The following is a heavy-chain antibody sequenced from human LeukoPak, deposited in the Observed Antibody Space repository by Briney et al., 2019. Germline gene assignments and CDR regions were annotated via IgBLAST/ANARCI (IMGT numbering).Heavy chain of an antibody. CDR2: IYTSGST. CDR1: GGSISSYY. D-gene: IGHD3-22*01. CDR3: ARVSRDSSGLYYFDY. V-gene: IGHV4-4*07. Sequence: SETLSLTCTVSGGSISSYYWSWIRQPAGKGLEWIGRIYTSGSTNYNPSLKSRVTMSVDTSKNQFFLKLSSVTAADTAVYYCARVSRDSSGLYYFDYWGQGTLVTVSS. J-gene: IGHJ4*02.